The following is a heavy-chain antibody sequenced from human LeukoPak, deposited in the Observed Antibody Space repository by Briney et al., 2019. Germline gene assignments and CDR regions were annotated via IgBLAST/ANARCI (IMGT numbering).Heavy chain of an antibody. CDR3: ARIRRGSSSWYYFDS. CDR2: IKQDGNEK. D-gene: IGHD6-13*01. Sequence: GGSLRLSCAASGFRFNTYWMSWVRQAPGKGLEWVANIKQDGNEKYYADSVKGRFTVSRDNAKNSLYLQMNSLRAEDTALYYCARIRRGSSSWYYFDSWGQGTLVTVSS. V-gene: IGHV3-7*03. CDR1: GFRFNTYW. J-gene: IGHJ4*02.